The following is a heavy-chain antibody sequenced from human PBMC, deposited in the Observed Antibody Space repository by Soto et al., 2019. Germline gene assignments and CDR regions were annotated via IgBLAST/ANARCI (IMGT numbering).Heavy chain of an antibody. CDR3: ARGEEERADYFDY. Sequence: QVQLVESGGGVVQPGRSLRLSCAASGFTFSSYAMHWVRQARGKGLEWVAVISYDGSNKYYADSVKGRFTISRDNSKNTLYLQMNSLRAEDTAVYYCARGEEERADYFDYWGQGTLVTVSS. D-gene: IGHD1-1*01. J-gene: IGHJ4*02. V-gene: IGHV3-30-3*01. CDR1: GFTFSSYA. CDR2: ISYDGSNK.